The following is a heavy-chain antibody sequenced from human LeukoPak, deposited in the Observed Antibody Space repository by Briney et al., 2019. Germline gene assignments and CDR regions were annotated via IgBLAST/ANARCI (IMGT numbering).Heavy chain of an antibody. J-gene: IGHJ4*02. Sequence: GGSLRLSCVASGFGFSTHDMSWGRQVPGKGPEWVSSISGSGTGTYYTDSVKGRFTISRDTSKNTLYLQMDNLRVEDTAVYYCVKGFHFDWWGQGTLVIVSS. CDR3: VKGFHFDW. V-gene: IGHV3-23*01. CDR2: ISGSGTGT. CDR1: GFGFSTHD.